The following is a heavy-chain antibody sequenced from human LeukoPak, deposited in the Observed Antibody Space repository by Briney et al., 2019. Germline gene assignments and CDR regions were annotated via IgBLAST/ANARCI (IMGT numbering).Heavy chain of an antibody. CDR2: IYYSGTT. D-gene: IGHD6-13*01. CDR1: GGSISSYY. V-gene: IGHV4-59*01. CDR3: ARGVYIAASQYGY. Sequence: PSETLSLTCTVSGGSISSYYWSWIRQPPGEGLEWIGYIYYSGTTNYNPSLKSRVTISVDTSKNQFSLKLSSVTAADTAVYYCARGVYIAASQYGYWGQGTLVTVSS. J-gene: IGHJ4*02.